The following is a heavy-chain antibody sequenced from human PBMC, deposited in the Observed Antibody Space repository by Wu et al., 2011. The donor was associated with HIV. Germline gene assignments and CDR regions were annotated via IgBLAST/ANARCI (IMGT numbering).Heavy chain of an antibody. J-gene: IGHJ6*03. CDR2: IIAIFGTA. Sequence: QVQPVQSGAEVKKPGSSVKVSCKASGGTFNSYAISWVRQAPGQGLEWMGGIIAIFGTANYAQKFQGRFTVTADTSTTTVHMELRSLRSEDTAVYYCARSGEAAEYYYYYMNCLGQRDHSHHLL. V-gene: IGHV1-69*14. CDR3: ARSGEAAEYYYYYMNC. CDR1: GGTFNSYA. D-gene: IGHD2-15*01.